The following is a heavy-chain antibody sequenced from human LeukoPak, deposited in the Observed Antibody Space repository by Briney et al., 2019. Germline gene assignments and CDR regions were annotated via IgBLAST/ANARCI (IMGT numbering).Heavy chain of an antibody. Sequence: PGGSLRLSCAASGFTFSSYWMSWVRQAPGKGLEWVANIKQDGSEKYYVDSVKGRFTISRDNAKNSLYLQMNSLRAEDTAVYYCAREALWFSELKYYFDYWGQGTLVTVSS. J-gene: IGHJ4*02. CDR2: IKQDGSEK. D-gene: IGHD2-21*01. V-gene: IGHV3-7*01. CDR3: AREALWFSELKYYFDY. CDR1: GFTFSSYW.